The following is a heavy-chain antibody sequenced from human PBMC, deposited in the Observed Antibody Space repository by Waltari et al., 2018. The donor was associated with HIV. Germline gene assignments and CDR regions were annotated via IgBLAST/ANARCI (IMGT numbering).Heavy chain of an antibody. CDR2: INPNRGGT. CDR1: GYTFTGYY. Sequence: QVQLVQSGAEVKKPGASVKVSCKASGYTFTGYYMHWVLQAPGQGPEWMGRINPNRGGTNYAQKFQGRVTMTRDTSISTAYMELSRLRSDDTAVYYCARAPYNPDYWGQGTLVTVSS. V-gene: IGHV1-2*06. CDR3: ARAPYNPDY. J-gene: IGHJ4*02. D-gene: IGHD1-1*01.